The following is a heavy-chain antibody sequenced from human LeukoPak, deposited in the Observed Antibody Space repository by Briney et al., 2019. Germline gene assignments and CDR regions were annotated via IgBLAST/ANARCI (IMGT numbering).Heavy chain of an antibody. CDR3: ARLSSGWYVRFDY. CDR2: IYYSGST. Sequence: PSETLSLTCTVSGGSISSSSYYWGWIRQPPGKGLEWIGSIYYSGSTYYNPSLKRRVTISVDTSKNQFSLKLSSVTAADTAVYYCARLSSGWYVRFDYWGQGTLVTVSS. J-gene: IGHJ4*02. CDR1: GGSISSSSYY. V-gene: IGHV4-39*07. D-gene: IGHD6-19*01.